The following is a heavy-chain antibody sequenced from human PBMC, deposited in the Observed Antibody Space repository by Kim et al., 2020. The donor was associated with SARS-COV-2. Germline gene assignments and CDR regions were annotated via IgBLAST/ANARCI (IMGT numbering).Heavy chain of an antibody. Sequence: AQKLQGRVTMTTDTSTSTAYMELRSLRSDDTAVYYCARDRDGASYYGMDVWGQGTTVTVSS. V-gene: IGHV1-18*01. J-gene: IGHJ6*02. CDR3: ARDRDGASYYGMDV. D-gene: IGHD3-10*01.